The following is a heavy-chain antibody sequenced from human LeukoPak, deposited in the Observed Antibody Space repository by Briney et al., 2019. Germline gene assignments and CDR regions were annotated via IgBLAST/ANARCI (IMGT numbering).Heavy chain of an antibody. V-gene: IGHV5-51*01. CDR3: VRGASITMIAVVNFDY. CDR2: IYPGDSDT. J-gene: IGHJ4*02. D-gene: IGHD3-22*01. Sequence: GESLKISCKGSGYSFTSYWIGWVRQMPGKGLEWMGIIYPGDSDTRYSPSFQGQVTISADKSISTAYLQWSSLKASDTAMYYCVRGASITMIAVVNFDYWGQGTLVTVSS. CDR1: GYSFTSYW.